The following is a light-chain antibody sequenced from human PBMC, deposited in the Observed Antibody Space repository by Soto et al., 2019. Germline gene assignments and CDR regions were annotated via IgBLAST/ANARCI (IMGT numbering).Light chain of an antibody. CDR1: QSVSSSS. J-gene: IGKJ1*01. CDR3: QHYGSSPLT. CDR2: GAS. V-gene: IGKV3-20*01. Sequence: ESVLAQSPGTLSLSPGERATLCSRASQSVSSSSLAWYQQKPGQAPRLLINGASNRATGIPDRFSGSGSGTDFTLTITRLEPEDFAVYSCQHYGSSPLTFGQGTKVDIK.